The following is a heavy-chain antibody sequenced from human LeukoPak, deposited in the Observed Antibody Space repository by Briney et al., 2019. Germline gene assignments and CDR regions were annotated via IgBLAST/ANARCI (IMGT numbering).Heavy chain of an antibody. Sequence: ASVKVSCKASGYTFTSYYMHWVRQAPGQGLEWMGIINPSGGSTSYVQKFQGRVTMTRDTSTSTVYMELSSLRSEDTAVYYCARGAVRGVIAGNWFDPWGQGTLVTVSS. CDR2: INPSGGST. V-gene: IGHV1-46*01. J-gene: IGHJ5*02. CDR1: GYTFTSYY. D-gene: IGHD3-10*01. CDR3: ARGAVRGVIAGNWFDP.